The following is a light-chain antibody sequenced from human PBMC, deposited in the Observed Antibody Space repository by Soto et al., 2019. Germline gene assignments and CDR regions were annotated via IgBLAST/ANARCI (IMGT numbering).Light chain of an antibody. Sequence: DIQMTHAHSTLPASVWARVTIICRAGKSITTWFAWYQQKPGTAPKVLIYPASTLQSGVPSRFSGSGSGTEFTLTISSLQPDDFATYYCQQYNSYSFGQGTKVDI. V-gene: IGKV1-5*02. CDR3: QQYNSYS. CDR2: PAS. J-gene: IGKJ1*01. CDR1: KSITTW.